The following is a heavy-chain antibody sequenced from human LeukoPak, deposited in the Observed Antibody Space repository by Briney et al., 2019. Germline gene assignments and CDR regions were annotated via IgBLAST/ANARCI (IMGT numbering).Heavy chain of an antibody. D-gene: IGHD3-3*01. Sequence: KPSETLSLTCAVYGGSFSGSYWTWIRQPPGKGLEWIGEINHSGSTNYNPSLKSRVTISVDTSKNQFSLKLSSVTAADTAVYYCARGPTEYYDFWSGYSADYWGQGTLVTVSS. V-gene: IGHV4-34*01. CDR1: GGSFSGSY. CDR2: INHSGST. CDR3: ARGPTEYYDFWSGYSADY. J-gene: IGHJ4*02.